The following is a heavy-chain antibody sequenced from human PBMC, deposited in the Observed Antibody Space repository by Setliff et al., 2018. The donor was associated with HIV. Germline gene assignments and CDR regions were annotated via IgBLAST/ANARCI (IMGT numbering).Heavy chain of an antibody. D-gene: IGHD2-2*01. CDR2: INAGNGNT. Sequence: GASVKVSCKASGYTFTSYDINWVRQATGQGLEWMGWINAGNGNTKYSQKFQSRVTITRDTSATTAFMELSSLTSEDTAVYYCARDGCDSNRCYVYNWFDPWGQGTLVTVSS. CDR1: GYTFTSYD. J-gene: IGHJ5*02. CDR3: ARDGCDSNRCYVYNWFDP. V-gene: IGHV1-3*01.